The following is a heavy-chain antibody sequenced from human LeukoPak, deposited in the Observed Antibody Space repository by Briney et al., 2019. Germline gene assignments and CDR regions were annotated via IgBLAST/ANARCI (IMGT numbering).Heavy chain of an antibody. D-gene: IGHD6-19*01. J-gene: IGHJ4*02. Sequence: ASVKVSCKASGGTFSSYAISWVRQAPGQGLEWMGRIIPIFGTANYAQKFQGRVTITTDESTSTAYMELSSLRSEDTAVYYCARNINPGRSSGLAGGLKPWGQGTLVTVSS. CDR2: IIPIFGTA. V-gene: IGHV1-69*05. CDR3: ARNINPGRSSGLAGGLKP. CDR1: GGTFSSYA.